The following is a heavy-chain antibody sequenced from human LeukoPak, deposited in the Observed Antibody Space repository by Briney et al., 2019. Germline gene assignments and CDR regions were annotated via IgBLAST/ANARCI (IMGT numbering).Heavy chain of an antibody. J-gene: IGHJ4*02. CDR3: TREGYYFDY. Sequence: GGALRLSCTASGFTFGDYTMSWVRQAPGGGLWRGGFIRSKAYGGTTEYAACVKGRFTISRDDSKSIAYLQMNSLKTEDTAVYYCTREGYYFDYWGQGTLVSVSS. CDR2: IRSKAYGGTT. CDR1: GFTFGDYT. V-gene: IGHV3-49*04.